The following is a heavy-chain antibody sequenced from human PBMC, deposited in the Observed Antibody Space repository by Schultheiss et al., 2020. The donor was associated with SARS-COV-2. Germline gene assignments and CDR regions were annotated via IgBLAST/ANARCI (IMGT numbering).Heavy chain of an antibody. CDR2: IYYSGST. CDR1: GGSFSGYY. D-gene: IGHD3-10*01. CDR3: ARDRRGTMVRGFDP. J-gene: IGHJ5*02. V-gene: IGHV4-59*01. Sequence: SETLSLTCAVYGGSFSGYYWSWIRQPPGKGLEWIGYIYYSGSTNYNPSLKSRVTISVDTSKNQFSLKLSSVTAADTAVYYCARDRRGTMVRGFDPWGQGTLVTVSS.